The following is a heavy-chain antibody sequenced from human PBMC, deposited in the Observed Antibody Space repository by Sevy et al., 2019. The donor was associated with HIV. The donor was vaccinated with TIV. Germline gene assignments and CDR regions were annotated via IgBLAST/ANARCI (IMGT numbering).Heavy chain of an antibody. V-gene: IGHV3-23*01. J-gene: IGHJ6*02. CDR1: GFTFSTYA. CDR3: AKDAYYYDSSGYSMSQWYYGMDV. Sequence: GGSLRLSCAASGFTFSTYAMSRVRQAPGKGLEWVSVISGSRGDTYYADSVKGRFTISRDNSKNTLYLQMNSLRAEDTAVYYCAKDAYYYDSSGYSMSQWYYGMDVWGQGTTVIVSS. D-gene: IGHD3-22*01. CDR2: ISGSRGDT.